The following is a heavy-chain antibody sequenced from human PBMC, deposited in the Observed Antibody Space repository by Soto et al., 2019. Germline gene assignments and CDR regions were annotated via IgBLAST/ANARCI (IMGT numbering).Heavy chain of an antibody. CDR1: GGTFSSYA. V-gene: IGHV1-69*13. CDR2: IIPIFGTA. J-gene: IGHJ6*02. Sequence: SLEVSCKASGGTFSSYAISWVRQAPGQGLEWMGGIIPIFGTANYAQKFQGRVTITADESTSTAYMELSSLRSEDTAVYYCASQGFYYYGMDVWGQGTTVTVSS. CDR3: ASQGFYYYGMDV.